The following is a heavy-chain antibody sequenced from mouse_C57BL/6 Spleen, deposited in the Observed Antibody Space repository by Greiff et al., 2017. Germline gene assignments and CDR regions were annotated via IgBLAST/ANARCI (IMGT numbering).Heavy chain of an antibody. V-gene: IGHV1-64*01. CDR2: IHPNSGST. Sequence: QVQLQQPGAELVKPGASVKLSCKASGYTFTSYWMHWVKQRPGQGLGWIGMIHPNSGSTNYNEKFKSKATLTVDKSSSTAYMQLSSLTSEDSAVYYCAHPYYGGRSFDYWGQGTTLTVSS. CDR3: AHPYYGGRSFDY. J-gene: IGHJ2*01. CDR1: GYTFTSYW. D-gene: IGHD1-1*01.